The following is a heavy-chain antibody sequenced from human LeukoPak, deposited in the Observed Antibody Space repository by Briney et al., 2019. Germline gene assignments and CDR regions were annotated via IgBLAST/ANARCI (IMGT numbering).Heavy chain of an antibody. CDR2: LVPDGSDR. V-gene: IGHV3-74*01. CDR1: GFTLSGYH. J-gene: IGHJ4*02. CDR3: ARDRTLDY. Sequence: PGGSLRLSCAASGFTLSGYHMYWVRQVPGKGLLWVSRLVPDGSDRDYADSVKGRFIISRDDSNNILYLQMNSLRADDTALYYCARDRTLDYWGQGTLVTVSS.